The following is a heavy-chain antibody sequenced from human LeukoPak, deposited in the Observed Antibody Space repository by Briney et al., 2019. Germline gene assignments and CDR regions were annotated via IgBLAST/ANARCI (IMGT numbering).Heavy chain of an antibody. CDR2: IYSGGST. V-gene: IGHV3-53*01. Sequence: PGGSLRLSCAASGFTVSSNYMSWVRQAPGKGLEWVSVIYSGGSTYYADSVKGRFTISRDNSKNTLYLQMNSLRAEDTAVYYCARLEENYGDYGVDYWGQGTLVTVSS. D-gene: IGHD4-17*01. J-gene: IGHJ4*02. CDR1: GFTVSSNY. CDR3: ARLEENYGDYGVDY.